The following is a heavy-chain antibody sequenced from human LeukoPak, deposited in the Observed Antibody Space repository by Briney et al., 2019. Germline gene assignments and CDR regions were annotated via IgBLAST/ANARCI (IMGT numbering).Heavy chain of an antibody. J-gene: IGHJ6*02. CDR2: INPNSGGT. Sequence: GASVKVSCKASGYTFTGYYMHWVRQAPGQGLEWMGWINPNSGGTNYAQKFQGRVTMTRDTSISTAYMELSRLRSDDTAVYYCARVPLPGIGDGMDVWGQGTTVTVSS. CDR3: ARVPLPGIGDGMDV. D-gene: IGHD6-13*01. V-gene: IGHV1-2*02. CDR1: GYTFTGYY.